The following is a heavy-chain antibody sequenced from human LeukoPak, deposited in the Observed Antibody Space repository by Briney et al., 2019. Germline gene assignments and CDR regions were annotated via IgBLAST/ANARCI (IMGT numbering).Heavy chain of an antibody. CDR2: ISGSDSSM. J-gene: IGHJ4*02. V-gene: IGHV3-48*01. Sequence: GGSLRLSCAASGFTFSSYSMNWVRQAPGKGLEWVSFISGSDSSMYYADSVKGRFTISRDNARNALYLHMNSLRAEDTAVYYCARRLDSWGQGTLVTVSS. CDR1: GFTFSSYS. CDR3: ARRLDS.